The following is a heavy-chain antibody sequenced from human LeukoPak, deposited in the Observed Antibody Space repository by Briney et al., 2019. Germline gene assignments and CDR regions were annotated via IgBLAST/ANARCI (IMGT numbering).Heavy chain of an antibody. D-gene: IGHD5-18*01. Sequence: GGSLRLSCAASGFTFSSYGMHWVRQALGKGLEWVAVIWYDGSNKYYADSVKGRFTISRDNSKNTLYLQMNSLRAEDTAVYYCAREEEDTAMVTDYWGQGTLVTVSS. CDR2: IWYDGSNK. CDR3: AREEEDTAMVTDY. V-gene: IGHV3-33*01. CDR1: GFTFSSYG. J-gene: IGHJ4*02.